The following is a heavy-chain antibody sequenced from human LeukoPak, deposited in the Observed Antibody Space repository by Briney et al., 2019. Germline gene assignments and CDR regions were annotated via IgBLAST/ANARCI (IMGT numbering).Heavy chain of an antibody. V-gene: IGHV3-7*03. CDR1: GFTFNYYW. CDR2: IKPDGSEK. J-gene: IGHJ6*02. Sequence: GGSLRLSCAASGFTFNYYWMSWVRQTPGKGLEWLANIKPDGSEKYYVDSVRGRFTISRDNAKSSVHLQVNGLRAEDTAIYYCARDGHYFAMDVWGQGTTVTVSS. CDR3: ARDGHYFAMDV.